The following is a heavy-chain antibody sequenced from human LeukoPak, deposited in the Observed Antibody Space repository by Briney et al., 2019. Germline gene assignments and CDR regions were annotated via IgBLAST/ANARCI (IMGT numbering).Heavy chain of an antibody. D-gene: IGHD3-10*02. CDR2: IKEDGSEK. Sequence: GTSLRLSCAASGFTFSSYWMSWVRQAPGTGLEWVANIKEDGSEKYYVDSVKGRFTISRDNAKNSLFLQMNSLRAEDTAVYYCAELGITMIGGVWGKGTTVTISS. J-gene: IGHJ6*04. V-gene: IGHV3-7*01. CDR1: GFTFSSYW. CDR3: AELGITMIGGV.